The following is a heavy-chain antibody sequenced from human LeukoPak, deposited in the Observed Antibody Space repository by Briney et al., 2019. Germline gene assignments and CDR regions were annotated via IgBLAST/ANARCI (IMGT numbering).Heavy chain of an antibody. D-gene: IGHD5-12*01. CDR3: ARVFLTFSGYDLNFFDS. Sequence: GGSLRLSCAASGFTFSSYAMHWVRQAPGEGLEHVSAISSNGGSTYYANSVKGRFIISRDNSKNTLYLQMGSLRGEDTAVYYCARVFLTFSGYDLNFFDSWGQGTLVTVSS. J-gene: IGHJ4*02. CDR1: GFTFSSYA. V-gene: IGHV3-64*01. CDR2: ISSNGGST.